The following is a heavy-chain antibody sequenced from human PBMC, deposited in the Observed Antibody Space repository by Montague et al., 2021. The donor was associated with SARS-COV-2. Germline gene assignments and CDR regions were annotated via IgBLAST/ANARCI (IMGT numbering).Heavy chain of an antibody. J-gene: IGHJ6*02. CDR3: ARGYCSGSGCYYYYGMDV. V-gene: IGHV4-38-2*02. CDR2: SYHSGTT. Sequence: SETLSLTCTVSGYSINSNYYWGWIRQPPGKGLEWIGCSYHSGTTHYHPSLKGRVTISVDTSKNQFSLRLSSVTAAETAVYYCARGYCSGSGCYYYYGMDVWGQGTTVAVSS. CDR1: GYSINSNYY. D-gene: IGHD2-15*01.